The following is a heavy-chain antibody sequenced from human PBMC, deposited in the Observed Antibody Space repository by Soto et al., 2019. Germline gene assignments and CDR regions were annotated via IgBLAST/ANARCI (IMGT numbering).Heavy chain of an antibody. CDR2: ISWNSGSI. V-gene: IGHV3-9*01. Sequence: EVQLVESGGGLVQPGRSLRLSCAASGFTFDDYAMHWVRQAPGKGLEWVSGISWNSGSIGYADSVKGRFTISRDNAKNSLYLQMNRLRAEDTALYYCAKDIYCSGGSCYEEGGYDYYYGMDVWGQGTTVTVSS. CDR1: GFTFDDYA. CDR3: AKDIYCSGGSCYEEGGYDYYYGMDV. D-gene: IGHD2-15*01. J-gene: IGHJ6*02.